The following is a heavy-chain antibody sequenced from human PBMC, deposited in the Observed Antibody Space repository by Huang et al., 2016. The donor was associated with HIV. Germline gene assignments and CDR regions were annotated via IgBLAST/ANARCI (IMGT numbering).Heavy chain of an antibody. J-gene: IGHJ3*02. CDR2: ISNDGSNN. V-gene: IGHV3-30-3*01. CDR1: GFPFNNHA. CDR3: ARAKDTWDAYDI. Sequence: QVHLVASGGGVVQPGRSLRLSCAASGFPFNNHAMHWVRQAPGMWLAWVAVISNDGSNNYYADSVKGRFTISRDSSKSTLFLHMTSLRTEDTAVYYCARAKDTWDAYDIWGQGTMVIVSS. D-gene: IGHD5-18*01.